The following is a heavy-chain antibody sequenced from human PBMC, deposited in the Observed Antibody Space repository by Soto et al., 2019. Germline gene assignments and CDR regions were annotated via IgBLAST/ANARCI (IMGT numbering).Heavy chain of an antibody. Sequence: LCLTCTVSGGSIISGGYYWSWIRQHPGKGLEWIGYIYYSGSTYYNPSLKSRVTISVDTSKNQFSLKLNSVTAADTAVYYCARVQKGTKDFDYWGQGTLVTVSS. CDR2: IYYSGST. CDR1: GGSIISGGYY. J-gene: IGHJ4*02. V-gene: IGHV4-31*03. CDR3: ARVQKGTKDFDY.